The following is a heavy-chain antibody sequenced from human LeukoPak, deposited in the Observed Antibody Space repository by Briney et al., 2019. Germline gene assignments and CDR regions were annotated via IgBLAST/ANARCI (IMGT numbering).Heavy chain of an antibody. CDR2: ISYDGSNK. CDR1: GFTFSSYA. Sequence: GGSLRLSCAASGFTFSSYAMHWVRQAPGKGLEWVAVISYDGSNKYYADSVKGRFTISRDNSKNTLYLQMNSLRAEDTAVYYCARGLGTDGKVFGYWGQGALVTVSS. J-gene: IGHJ4*02. CDR3: ARGLGTDGKVFGY. D-gene: IGHD5-24*01. V-gene: IGHV3-30-3*01.